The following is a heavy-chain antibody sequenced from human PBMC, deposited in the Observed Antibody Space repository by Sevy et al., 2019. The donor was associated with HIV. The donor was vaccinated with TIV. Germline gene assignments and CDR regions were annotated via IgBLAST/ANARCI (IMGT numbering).Heavy chain of an antibody. V-gene: IGHV6-1*01. Sequence: SQTLSLTCVISGDSVSSSNAAWNWIRQSPSRGLEWLGRTYFRSQWYNDYAPSVRGRITINPDTSKNQFSLQLNSVTPXXTAVYFXXRDXGNLWPQGFDSWGQGTLVTVSS. J-gene: IGHJ4*02. CDR2: TYFRSQWYN. CDR1: GDSVSSSNAA. CDR3: XRDXGNLWPQGFDS.